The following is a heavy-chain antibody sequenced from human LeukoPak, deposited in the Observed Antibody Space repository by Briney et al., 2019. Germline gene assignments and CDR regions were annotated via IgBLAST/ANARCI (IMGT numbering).Heavy chain of an antibody. Sequence: GGSLRLSCAASGFTFSDYYMTWIRQAPGKGLEWVSYISSSGTSINYADSVKGRFTISRDNAKNSLDLLMNSLRAEDTAVYYCARRGRGRHFDFWGQGTLVTVSS. CDR1: GFTFSDYY. CDR3: ARRGRGRHFDF. D-gene: IGHD3-16*01. V-gene: IGHV3-11*01. J-gene: IGHJ4*02. CDR2: ISSSGTSI.